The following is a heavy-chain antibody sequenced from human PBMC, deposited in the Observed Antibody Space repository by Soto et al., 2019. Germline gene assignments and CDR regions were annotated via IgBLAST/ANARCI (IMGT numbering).Heavy chain of an antibody. CDR3: ARGYTAMVKYYFDY. CDR2: ISYDGSNK. Sequence: QTGGSVRLSCASSGFTFISYAMHWVRQAPGKGLEWVAVISYDGSNKYYADSVKGRFTISRDNSKNTLYLQMNSLRAEDTAVYYCARGYTAMVKYYFDYWGQGTLVTVSS. V-gene: IGHV3-30-3*01. D-gene: IGHD5-18*01. J-gene: IGHJ4*02. CDR1: GFTFISYA.